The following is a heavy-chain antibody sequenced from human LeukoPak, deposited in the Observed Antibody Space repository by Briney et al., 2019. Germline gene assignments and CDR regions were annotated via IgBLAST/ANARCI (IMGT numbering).Heavy chain of an antibody. J-gene: IGHJ4*02. D-gene: IGHD3-16*01. V-gene: IGHV3-48*01. CDR3: ARDEGKLGPSR. CDR1: GFTFSSYS. Sequence: GRSLRLSCAASGFTFSSYSMNWVRQAPGKGLEWVSYISSSSSTIYYADSVKGRFTISRDNAKNSLYLQMNSLRAEDTAVYYCARDEGKLGPSRWGQGTLVTVSS. CDR2: ISSSSSTI.